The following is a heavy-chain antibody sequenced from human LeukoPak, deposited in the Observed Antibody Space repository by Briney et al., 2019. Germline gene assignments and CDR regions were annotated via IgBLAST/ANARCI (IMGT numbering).Heavy chain of an antibody. CDR3: ARDPLEMATGVAFDL. V-gene: IGHV3-53*05. J-gene: IGHJ3*01. CDR2: FYSGGST. CDR1: GFTVSSNY. Sequence: GGSLRLSCAASGFTVSSNYMSWVRQAPGKGLDWVSVFYSGGSTYYADSVKGRFTISRDNSKNTLYLQMNSLRAEDTAVYYCARDPLEMATGVAFDLWGQGTMVTVFS. D-gene: IGHD5-24*01.